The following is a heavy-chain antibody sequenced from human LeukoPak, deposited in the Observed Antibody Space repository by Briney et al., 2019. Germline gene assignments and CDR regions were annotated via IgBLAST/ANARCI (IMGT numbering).Heavy chain of an antibody. CDR3: ARASTYYYDSSLQH. D-gene: IGHD3-22*01. CDR1: GFNFDDYG. CDR2: INWNGGST. V-gene: IGHV3-20*04. J-gene: IGHJ1*01. Sequence: PGGSLRLSCAASGFNFDDYGMSWVRQAPGKGLEWVSGINWNGGSTGYADSVKGRFTISRDNAKNSLYLQMNSLRAEDTALYYCARASTYYYDSSLQHWGQGTLVTVSS.